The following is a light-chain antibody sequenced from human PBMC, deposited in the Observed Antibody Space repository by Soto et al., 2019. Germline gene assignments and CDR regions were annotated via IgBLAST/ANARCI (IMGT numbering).Light chain of an antibody. V-gene: IGLV1-51*02. CDR2: EHD. J-gene: IGLJ2*01. CDR1: TSNIGNHY. Sequence: QSVLTQPPSVSAAPGPMVTISCSGSTSNIGNHYVSWYQQFPEAAPRLLIYEHDKRPSGIPDRFSGSKSGTSATLDISGLQTGDEADYCCATWDDSPNPRGVFGGGTKVTVL. CDR3: ATWDDSPNPRGV.